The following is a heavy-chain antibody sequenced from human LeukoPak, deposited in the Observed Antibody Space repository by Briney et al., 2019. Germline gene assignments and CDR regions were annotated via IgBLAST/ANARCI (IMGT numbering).Heavy chain of an antibody. CDR2: INPNSGGT. D-gene: IGHD3-10*01. CDR3: AKALWGDYFEY. V-gene: IGHV1-2*02. Sequence: GASVKVSCKASGYTFTGYYMHWVRQAPGQGVEWMGWINPNSGGTNYAQNFQGRVTMTRDTSISTAYMELSRLRSDDTAVYYCAKALWGDYFEYWGQGTLVTVSS. J-gene: IGHJ4*02. CDR1: GYTFTGYY.